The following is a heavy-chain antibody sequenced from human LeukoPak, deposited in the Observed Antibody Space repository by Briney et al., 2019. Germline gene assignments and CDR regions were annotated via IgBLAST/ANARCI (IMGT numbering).Heavy chain of an antibody. Sequence: GGSLRLSCAASGFTVSAYAMAWVRQAPGKGLEWVSAISNNGGYTYYADSVQGRFTISRDNSKSTLCLQMNSLRAEDTAVYYCAKQLGYCSDGSCYFPYWGQGTLVTVSS. CDR2: ISNNGGYT. CDR3: AKQLGYCSDGSCYFPY. V-gene: IGHV3-23*01. J-gene: IGHJ4*02. CDR1: GFTVSAYA. D-gene: IGHD2-15*01.